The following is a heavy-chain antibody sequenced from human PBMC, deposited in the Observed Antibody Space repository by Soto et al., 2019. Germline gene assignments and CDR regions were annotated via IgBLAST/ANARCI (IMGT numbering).Heavy chain of an antibody. D-gene: IGHD2-2*01. J-gene: IGHJ4*02. V-gene: IGHV3-23*01. Sequence: EVQLLESGGGFVQPGGSLRLSCAASGFTFSTYAMSWVRQAPGKGLEWVSAISGSGGSTYYADSVKGRFTISRDNSKNTLYLQMNSLRAEDTAVYYCAKDPTYQYYFDVWGQGTLVTVSS. CDR1: GFTFSTYA. CDR2: ISGSGGST. CDR3: AKDPTYQYYFDV.